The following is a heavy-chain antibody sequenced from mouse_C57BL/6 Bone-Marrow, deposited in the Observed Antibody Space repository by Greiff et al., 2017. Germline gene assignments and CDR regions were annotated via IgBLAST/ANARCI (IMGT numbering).Heavy chain of an antibody. CDR2: YPGSGNTY. Sequence: VQLQQSGPELVKPGASVKMSCKASGYTFTDYYMHWVKQKPGKGLEWIGEIYPGSGNTYYNEKFKGKATLTADTSSSTAYMQLSSLTSEDSAVYFCARGIYYYGSSYGYYARDYWGQGTSVTVSS. V-gene: IGHV1-83*01. J-gene: IGHJ4*01. D-gene: IGHD1-1*01. CDR3: RGIYYYGSSYGYYARDY. CDR1: YTFTDYYM.